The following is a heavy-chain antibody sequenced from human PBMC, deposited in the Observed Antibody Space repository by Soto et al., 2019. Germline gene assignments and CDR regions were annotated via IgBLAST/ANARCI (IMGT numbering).Heavy chain of an antibody. J-gene: IGHJ4*01. CDR3: ARDRTIPAPEYFDS. CDR2: IYSGGST. V-gene: IGHV3-53*01. Sequence: GGSLRLSCAASGFTVSSNYMSWVRQAPGKGLEWVSVIYSGGSTYYSDSVKGRFTISRDNAKNSMSLQMTSLRAEDTAIYYCARDRTIPAPEYFDSWGPGTLVTVFS. D-gene: IGHD6-6*01. CDR1: GFTVSSNY.